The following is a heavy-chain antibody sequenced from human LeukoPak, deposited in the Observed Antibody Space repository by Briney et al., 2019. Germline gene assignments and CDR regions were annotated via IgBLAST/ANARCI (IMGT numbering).Heavy chain of an antibody. CDR2: IRYDGLNK. CDR1: GFAFSKYG. J-gene: IGHJ6*03. V-gene: IGHV3-30*02. D-gene: IGHD5-18*01. CDR3: ANQGLDTVTAYYYYYYYMDV. Sequence: PGGSLRLSCAAFGFAFSKYGMHWVRQAPGKGLEWVAFIRYDGLNKYYADSVKGRFTISRDNSENTVSLQMNSLRPDDTAVYFCANQGLDTVTAYYYYYYYMDVWGIGTTVSVSS.